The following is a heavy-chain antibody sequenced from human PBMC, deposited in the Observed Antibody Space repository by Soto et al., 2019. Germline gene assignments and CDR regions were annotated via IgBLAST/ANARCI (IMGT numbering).Heavy chain of an antibody. CDR3: ARLGTIVVVTSTHWYSDL. CDR2: IYYSGRT. Sequence: QVQLQESGPGLVKPSETLSLTCTVSGGSISSYYWTWIRQPPGKGLEWIGYIYYSGRTQYNPSLESRITMSVDTSNNQFSLKLSSVTAADTAVYYCARLGTIVVVTSTHWYSDLWGRGTLVRVSS. D-gene: IGHD2-21*02. J-gene: IGHJ2*01. V-gene: IGHV4-59*08. CDR1: GGSISSYY.